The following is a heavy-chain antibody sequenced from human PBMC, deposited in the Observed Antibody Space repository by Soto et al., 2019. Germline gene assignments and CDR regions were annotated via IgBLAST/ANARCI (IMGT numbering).Heavy chain of an antibody. CDR1: CGSFSGYY. D-gene: IGHD1-26*01. Sequence: LSLTCAVYCGSFSGYYWSWIRQPPGKGLEWIGEINHSGSTNYNPSLKSRVTISVDTSKNQFSLKLSSVTAADTAVYYCARASGSYYGYFDYWGQGTLVTVSS. J-gene: IGHJ4*02. CDR3: ARASGSYYGYFDY. V-gene: IGHV4-34*01. CDR2: INHSGST.